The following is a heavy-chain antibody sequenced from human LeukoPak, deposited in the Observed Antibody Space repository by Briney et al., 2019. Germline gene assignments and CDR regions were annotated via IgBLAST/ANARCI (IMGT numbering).Heavy chain of an antibody. D-gene: IGHD3-3*01. V-gene: IGHV1-8*03. J-gene: IGHJ6*03. CDR2: MNPNSGNT. Sequence: ASVKVSCKASGYTFTSYDINWVRQATGQGLEWMGWMNPNSGNTGYAQKFQGRVTITRNTSISTAYMELSSLRSEDTAVYYCARGLYDLWTHVYYYYMDVWGKGTTVTVSS. CDR1: GYTFTSYD. CDR3: ARGLYDLWTHVYYYYMDV.